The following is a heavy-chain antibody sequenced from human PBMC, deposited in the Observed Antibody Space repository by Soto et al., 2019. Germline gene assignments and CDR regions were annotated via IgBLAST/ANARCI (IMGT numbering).Heavy chain of an antibody. J-gene: IGHJ6*02. CDR3: ARTLGDYYGSGSYYNGDYSYYGMDV. CDR2: INPSGGST. V-gene: IGHV1-46*01. D-gene: IGHD3-10*01. CDR1: GYTFTSYY. Sequence: GASVKVSCKASGYTFTSYYMHWVRQAPGQGLEWMGIINPSGGSTSYAQKFQGRVTMTRDTSTSTVYMELSSLRSEDTAVYYCARTLGDYYGSGSYYNGDYSYYGMDVWGQGTTVTVSS.